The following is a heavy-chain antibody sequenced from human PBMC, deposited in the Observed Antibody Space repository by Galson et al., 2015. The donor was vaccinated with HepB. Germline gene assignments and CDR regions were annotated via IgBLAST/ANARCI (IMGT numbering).Heavy chain of an antibody. D-gene: IGHD2-2*01. CDR2: ISGSGGST. CDR1: GFTFSSYA. V-gene: IGHV3-23*01. Sequence: SLRLSCAASGFTFSSYAMSWVRQAPGKGLEWVSAISGSGGSTYYADSVKGRFTISRDNSKNTLYLQMNSLRAEDTAVYYCAKDLKWGLVPAAVFDYWGQGTLVTVSS. J-gene: IGHJ4*02. CDR3: AKDLKWGLVPAAVFDY.